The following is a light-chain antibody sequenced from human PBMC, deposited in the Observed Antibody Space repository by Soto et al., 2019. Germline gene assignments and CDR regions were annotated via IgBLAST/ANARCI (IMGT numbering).Light chain of an antibody. J-gene: IGLJ2*01. CDR1: SSNIGSNT. Sequence: QSVLTQPPSASGTPGQRVTISCSGSSSNIGSNTVNWYQQLPGSAPKLLIYSNNQRPSGVPDRFSASKSGTSASLAISGLQSEDEADYYCAAWDDSLNGPVFGGGTKVTVL. V-gene: IGLV1-44*01. CDR3: AAWDDSLNGPV. CDR2: SNN.